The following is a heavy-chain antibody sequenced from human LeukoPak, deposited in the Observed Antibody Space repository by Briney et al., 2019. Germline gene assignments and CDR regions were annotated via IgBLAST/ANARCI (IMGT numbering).Heavy chain of an antibody. D-gene: IGHD3-3*01. Sequence: SETLSLTCTVSGGSISSYYWSWIRQPPGKGLEWIGSIYYSGSTYYNPSLKSRVTISVDTSKNQFSLKLTSVTAADTAIYYCARSGGEHLEWLLFDGWGQGTLVTVSS. J-gene: IGHJ4*02. CDR1: GGSISSYY. CDR2: IYYSGST. V-gene: IGHV4-39*01. CDR3: ARSGGEHLEWLLFDG.